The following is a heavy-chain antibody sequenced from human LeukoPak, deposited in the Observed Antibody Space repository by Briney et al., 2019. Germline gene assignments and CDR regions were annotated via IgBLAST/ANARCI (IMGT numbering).Heavy chain of an antibody. D-gene: IGHD6-6*01. CDR3: VGDHRSSKNYYYYMNV. V-gene: IGHV1-2*06. Sequence: ASVKVSCKASGYTFTGSNMHWVPEAPGQGLEWMGRINPNSGGTNYAQKFQGRVTMTRDTSISTAYMELSRLRSDATALYYWVGDHRSSKNYYYYMNVGSKGSTVSVSS. CDR1: GYTFTGSN. CDR2: INPNSGGT. J-gene: IGHJ6*03.